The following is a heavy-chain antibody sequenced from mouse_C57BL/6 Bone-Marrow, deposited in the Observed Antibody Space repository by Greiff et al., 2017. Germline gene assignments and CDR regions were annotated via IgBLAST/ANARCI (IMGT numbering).Heavy chain of an antibody. J-gene: IGHJ2*01. D-gene: IGHD2-5*01. CDR3: ARHETIVTTKDY. Sequence: EVQLMESGGGLVQPGESLKLSCESNEYEFPSHDMSWVRKTPEKRLELVGAIDSDGGSTYYPDTMERRFIISRDNTKKTLYLQMSSLRSEDTALYDCARHETIVTTKDYWGQGTALTVTS. CDR1: EYEFPSHD. V-gene: IGHV5-2*01. CDR2: IDSDGGST.